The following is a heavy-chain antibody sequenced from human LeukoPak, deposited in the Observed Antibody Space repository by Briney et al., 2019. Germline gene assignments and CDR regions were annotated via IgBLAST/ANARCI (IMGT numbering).Heavy chain of an antibody. CDR1: GYSFISYG. CDR3: ARGVDTAMVDYYYYYMDV. CDR2: ISAYNGNT. J-gene: IGHJ6*03. D-gene: IGHD5-18*01. V-gene: IGHV1-18*01. Sequence: GASVKVSCKASGYSFISYGINWVRQVPGQGLEWMGWISAYNGNTNYAQKFQGRVTMTTDTSTNTAYMELSSLRSEDTAVYYCARGVDTAMVDYYYYYMDVWGKGTTVTVSS.